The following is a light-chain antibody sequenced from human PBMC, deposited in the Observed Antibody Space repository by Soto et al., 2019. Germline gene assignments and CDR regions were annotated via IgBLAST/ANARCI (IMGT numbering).Light chain of an antibody. J-gene: IGKJ2*01. V-gene: IGKV4-1*01. CDR2: WAS. Sequence: DIVMTQSPDSLAVSLGERATINCKSSQSVLYSSNNKKYLAWYQQKPGQLPKLLMYWASTRESGVPDRFCSSGSGTDFTLTISSLQAADVAVYYCQQYYATPPYTFGQGTKVEIK. CDR1: QSVLYSSNNKKY. CDR3: QQYYATPPYT.